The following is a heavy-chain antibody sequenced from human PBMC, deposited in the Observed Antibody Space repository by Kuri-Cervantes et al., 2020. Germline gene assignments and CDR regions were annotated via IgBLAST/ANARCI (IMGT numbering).Heavy chain of an antibody. CDR3: ARGDYGDY. CDR1: GFTVSSNY. V-gene: IGHV3-33*08. Sequence: GGSLRLSCAASGFTVSSNYMSWVRQAPGKGLEWVAVIWYDGSNKYYADSVKGRFTISRDNSKNTLYLQMNSLRAEDTAVYYCARGDYGDYWGQGTLVTVSS. J-gene: IGHJ4*02. CDR2: IWYDGSNK.